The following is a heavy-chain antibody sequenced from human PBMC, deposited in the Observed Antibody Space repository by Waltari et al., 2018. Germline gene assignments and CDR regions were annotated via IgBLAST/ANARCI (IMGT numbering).Heavy chain of an antibody. CDR1: GFIFNNYD. D-gene: IGHD2-2*01. Sequence: QVQLVESGGGVVQPGGSLRLPCAASGFIFNNYDMHWVRQAPGEGLEWVAFIRYEGSDRKYAESVKGRFTTSRDNSNNMLFLEMNSLRPEDTAVYYCAKDPGSSTSYGIDYWGQGTLVTVSS. V-gene: IGHV3-30*02. CDR3: AKDPGSSTSYGIDY. J-gene: IGHJ4*02. CDR2: IRYEGSDR.